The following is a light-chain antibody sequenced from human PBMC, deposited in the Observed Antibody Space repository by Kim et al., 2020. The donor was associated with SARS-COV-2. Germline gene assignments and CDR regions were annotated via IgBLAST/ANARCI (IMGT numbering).Light chain of an antibody. CDR1: RSGIGGSKA. CDR3: CSYYGGTRTVV. Sequence: SVTISCTGNRSGIGGSKAVSWYQRHPGKAPRLMMFDVIKRPSGVPDRFSGSKSSNTASLTISGLQAEDEADYCCCSYYGGTRTVVFGGGTHLTVL. CDR2: DVI. J-gene: IGLJ2*01. V-gene: IGLV2-11*03.